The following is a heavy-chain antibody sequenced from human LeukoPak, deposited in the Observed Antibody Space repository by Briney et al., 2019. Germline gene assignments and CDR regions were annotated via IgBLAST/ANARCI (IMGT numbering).Heavy chain of an antibody. D-gene: IGHD3-3*01. J-gene: IGHJ5*01. CDR1: GYTFTTYA. V-gene: IGHV1-3*04. Sequence: ASVKVSCKASGYTFTTYALHWVRQVPGQRLEWMGWINTGNGDTQYSQNFHGRVTITRDTSARIAYMELSRLRLEDTAMYYCARAGISLSGVVIIPSTCDSWGQGTLVTVSS. CDR2: INTGNGDT. CDR3: ARAGISLSGVVIIPSTCDS.